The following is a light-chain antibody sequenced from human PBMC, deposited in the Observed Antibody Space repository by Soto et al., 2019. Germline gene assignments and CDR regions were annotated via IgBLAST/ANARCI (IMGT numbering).Light chain of an antibody. V-gene: IGKV4-1*01. CDR2: WAS. Sequence: DIVMTQSPDSLAVSLGERATINCKSSQSVLYSSNNKNYLAWYQQKPGQPPKLLIYWASTRESGVPDRFGGSGSGTDSTLTFSSLQAEDGAVYYCQQYYSTPYTFGQGTKLEIK. CDR3: QQYYSTPYT. J-gene: IGKJ2*01. CDR1: QSVLYSSNNKNY.